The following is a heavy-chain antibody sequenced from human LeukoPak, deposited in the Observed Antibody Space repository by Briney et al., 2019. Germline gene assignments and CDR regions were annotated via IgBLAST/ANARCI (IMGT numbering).Heavy chain of an antibody. Sequence: GGSLRLSCAASGFSFSNFWMTWVRQAPGKGLEWVGNINKDGSERYYGDSVKGRFTISRDNAKNSLFLQMNSLRVENTAVYYRVRQYNSPVTDFDYWGQGTLVTVSS. CDR1: GFSFSNFW. CDR3: VRQYNSPVTDFDY. J-gene: IGHJ4*02. CDR2: INKDGSER. V-gene: IGHV3-7*01. D-gene: IGHD5-24*01.